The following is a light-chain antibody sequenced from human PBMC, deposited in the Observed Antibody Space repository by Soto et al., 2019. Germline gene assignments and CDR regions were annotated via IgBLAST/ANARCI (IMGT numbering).Light chain of an antibody. CDR1: SSDVGSYNL. J-gene: IGLJ2*01. Sequence: QSALTQPASVSGSPGQSITISCTGTSSDVGSYNLVSWYQQHPGKAPKLMIYEGSKRPSGVSNRFSGSKSGNTASLTISGLQAEDESDYYCCSYAGSSTVFGGGNKLTVL. V-gene: IGLV2-23*01. CDR2: EGS. CDR3: CSYAGSSTV.